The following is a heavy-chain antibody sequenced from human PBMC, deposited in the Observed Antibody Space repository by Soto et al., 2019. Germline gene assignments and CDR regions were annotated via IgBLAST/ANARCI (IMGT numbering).Heavy chain of an antibody. CDR2: IWYDGSNK. D-gene: IGHD6-13*01. Sequence: GGSLRLSCAASGFTFSSYGMHWVRQAPGKGLEWVAVIWYDGSNKYYADSVKGRFTISRDNSKNTLYLQMNSLRAEDTAVYYGARDNSRRGQQLVSDAFEIWGQGTMVTVSS. V-gene: IGHV3-33*08. J-gene: IGHJ3*02. CDR1: GFTFSSYG. CDR3: ARDNSRRGQQLVSDAFEI.